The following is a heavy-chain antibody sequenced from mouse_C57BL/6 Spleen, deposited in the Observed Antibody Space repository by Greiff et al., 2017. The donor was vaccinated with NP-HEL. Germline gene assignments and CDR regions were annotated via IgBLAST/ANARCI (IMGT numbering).Heavy chain of an antibody. D-gene: IGHD2-3*01. CDR2: IWTGGGT. V-gene: IGHV2-9-1*01. CDR1: GFSLTSYA. CDR3: ARKGYDGYYYYAMDY. Sequence: VKLMESGPGLVAPSQSLSITCTVSGFSLTSYAISWVRQPPGKGLEWLGVIWTGGGTNYNSALESRLSISKDNSKSQVFLKMNSLQTDDTARYYCARKGYDGYYYYAMDYWGQGTSVTVSS. J-gene: IGHJ4*01.